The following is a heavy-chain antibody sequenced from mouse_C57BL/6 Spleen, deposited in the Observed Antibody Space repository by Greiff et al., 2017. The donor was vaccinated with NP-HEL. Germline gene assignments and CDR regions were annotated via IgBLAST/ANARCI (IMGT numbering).Heavy chain of an antibody. CDR3: ARGGDYSYAMDY. J-gene: IGHJ4*01. CDR1: GYTFTSYW. CDR2: IYPGSGST. V-gene: IGHV1-55*01. D-gene: IGHD1-1*01. Sequence: QVHVKQPGAELVKPGASVKMSCKASGYTFTSYWITWVKQRPGQGLEWIGDIYPGSGSTNYNEKFKSKATLTVDTSSSTAYMQLSSLTSEDSAVYYCARGGDYSYAMDYWGQGTSVTVSS.